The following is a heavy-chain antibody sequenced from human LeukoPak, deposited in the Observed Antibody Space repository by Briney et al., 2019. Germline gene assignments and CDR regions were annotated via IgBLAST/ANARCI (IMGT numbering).Heavy chain of an antibody. CDR2: IYTGGNT. CDR1: GFTVSATY. D-gene: IGHD6-13*01. J-gene: IGHJ4*02. CDR3: ARGLTTHAGTFDY. V-gene: IGHV3-53*01. Sequence: GGSLRLSCAASGFTVSATYMNWVRQAPGKGLEWVSIIYTGGNTYYADSVKGRFTISRDISKNTLYLQMNSLRAEDTAVYYCARGLTTHAGTFDYWGQGTLVTVSS.